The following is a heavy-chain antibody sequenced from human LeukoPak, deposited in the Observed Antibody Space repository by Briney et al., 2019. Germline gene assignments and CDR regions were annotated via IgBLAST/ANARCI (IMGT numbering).Heavy chain of an antibody. CDR3: ARQGLRFLEWLPLDY. D-gene: IGHD3-3*01. Sequence: GASVKVSCKASGYTFTGYYMHWVRQAPGQGLEWMGWINPNSGGTNYAQKFQGRVTMTRDTSISTAYMELSRLRSDDTAVYYCARQGLRFLEWLPLDYWGQGTLVTVSS. V-gene: IGHV1-2*02. CDR2: INPNSGGT. J-gene: IGHJ4*02. CDR1: GYTFTGYY.